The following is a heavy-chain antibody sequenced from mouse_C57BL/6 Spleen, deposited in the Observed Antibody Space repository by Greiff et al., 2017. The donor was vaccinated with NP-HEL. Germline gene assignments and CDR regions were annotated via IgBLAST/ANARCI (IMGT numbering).Heavy chain of an antibody. D-gene: IGHD1-1*02. V-gene: IGHV1-82*01. Sequence: QVHVKQSGPELVKPGASVKISCKASGYAFSSSWMNWVKQRPGKGLEWIGRIYPGDGDTNYNGKFKGKATLTADKSSSTAYMQLSSLTSEDSAVYFCAREGLWYAMDYWGQGTSVTVSS. J-gene: IGHJ4*01. CDR1: GYAFSSSW. CDR3: AREGLWYAMDY. CDR2: IYPGDGDT.